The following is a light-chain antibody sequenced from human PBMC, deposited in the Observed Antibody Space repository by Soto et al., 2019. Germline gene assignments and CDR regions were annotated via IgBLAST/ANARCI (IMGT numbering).Light chain of an antibody. CDR1: QDINNY. Sequence: IQMTQSPSSLSASVGDTVIITCQASQDINNYLNWFQQKPGQAPKLLIYDASNLQTGLPSRFSGSGSGTDFTFTISSQHPEDIGTYYCQQYDNVPRTFGHGTRLEI. CDR2: DAS. J-gene: IGKJ2*01. CDR3: QQYDNVPRT. V-gene: IGKV1-33*01.